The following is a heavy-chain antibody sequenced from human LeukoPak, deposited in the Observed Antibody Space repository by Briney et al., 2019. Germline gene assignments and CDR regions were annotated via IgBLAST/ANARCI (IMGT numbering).Heavy chain of an antibody. CDR1: GYTFTGYY. J-gene: IGHJ6*02. V-gene: IGHV1-2*04. Sequence: WASVKVSCKASGYTFTGYYMHWVRQAPGQGLEWMGWINPNSGGTNYAQKFQGWVTMTRDTSISTAYMELSRLRSDDTAVYYCARVNPYGYYDMDVWGQGTTVTVSS. CDR2: INPNSGGT. CDR3: ARVNPYGYYDMDV. D-gene: IGHD4-17*01.